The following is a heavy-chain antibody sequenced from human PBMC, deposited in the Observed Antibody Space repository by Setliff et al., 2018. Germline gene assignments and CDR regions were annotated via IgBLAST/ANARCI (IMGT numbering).Heavy chain of an antibody. CDR2: IYHSGST. J-gene: IGHJ6*02. CDR3: ARYCGGDCYSDVHYYHGMDV. CDR1: GGSISSGGYS. V-gene: IGHV4-30-2*01. D-gene: IGHD2-21*02. Sequence: SETLSLTCAVSGGSISSGGYSWSWIRQPPGKGLEWIGYIYHSGSTYYNPSLKSRVTISVDRSKNQFSLKLSSVTAADTAVYYCARYCGGDCYSDVHYYHGMDVWGQGTTVTVSS.